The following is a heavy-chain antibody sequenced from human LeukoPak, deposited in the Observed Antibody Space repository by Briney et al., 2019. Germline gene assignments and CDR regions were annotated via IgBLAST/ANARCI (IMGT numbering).Heavy chain of an antibody. CDR3: ARGLGYCSTTSCYVGIFDY. CDR2: IYHSGST. D-gene: IGHD2-2*01. CDR1: GYSTSSGYE. J-gene: IGHJ4*02. V-gene: IGHV4-38-2*01. Sequence: WETVPLPCGAFGYSTSSGYEWGWIGEPPGKAQEWIGSIYHSGSTYYNPSLKSRVTISVDTSKNQFSLKLSSVTAADTAVYYCARGLGYCSTTSCYVGIFDYWGQGTLVTVSS.